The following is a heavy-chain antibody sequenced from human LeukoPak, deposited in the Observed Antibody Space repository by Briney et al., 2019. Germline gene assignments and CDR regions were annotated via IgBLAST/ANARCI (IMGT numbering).Heavy chain of an antibody. CDR2: ISGSGGST. CDR3: AKSPPSLMVYDYYYYYMDV. J-gene: IGHJ6*03. D-gene: IGHD2-8*01. V-gene: IGHV3-23*01. CDR1: GFTFSSYA. Sequence: GGSLRLSCAASGFTFSSYAMSWVRQAPGKGLGWVSAISGSGGSTYYADSVKGRFTISRDNSKNTLYLQMNSLRAEDTAVYCCAKSPPSLMVYDYYYYYMDVWGKGTTVTVSS.